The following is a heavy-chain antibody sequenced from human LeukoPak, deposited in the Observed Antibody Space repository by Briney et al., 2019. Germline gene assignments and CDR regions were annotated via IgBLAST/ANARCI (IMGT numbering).Heavy chain of an antibody. V-gene: IGHV4-4*07. CDR2: IYSGGST. CDR3: ATNSGDS. J-gene: IGHJ5*01. D-gene: IGHD4-23*01. CDR1: GASINSYY. Sequence: SETLSLTCIVSGASINSYYWTWIRQPAGKGLEWIVRIYSGGSTISNPSPKSRVTMSLDTSKNQFSLKLTSVTAADTAVYYCATNSGDSWGQGTLVTVSS.